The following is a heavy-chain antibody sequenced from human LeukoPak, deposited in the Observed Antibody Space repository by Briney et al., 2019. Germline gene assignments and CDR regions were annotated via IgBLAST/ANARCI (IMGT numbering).Heavy chain of an antibody. D-gene: IGHD3-22*01. CDR3: ARGSGYYYDSSGSDYYYYYGMDV. CDR1: GGTFSSYA. V-gene: IGHV1-69*04. CDR2: IIPILGIA. Sequence: SVKVSCKASGGTFSSYAISWVRQAPGQGLEWMGRIIPILGIANYAQKFQGRVTITADKSTSTAYMELSSLRSEDTAVYYCARGSGYYYDSSGSDYYYYYGMDVWGQGTTVTVSS. J-gene: IGHJ6*02.